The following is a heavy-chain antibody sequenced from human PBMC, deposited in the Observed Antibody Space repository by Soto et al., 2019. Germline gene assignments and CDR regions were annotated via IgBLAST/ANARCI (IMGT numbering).Heavy chain of an antibody. J-gene: IGHJ4*02. Sequence: XGSLRLSCAAAGFTFTRYSMNWVRQAPGKGLEWVSSISSTTNYIYYADSMKGRFTVSRDNAKNSVYLEMNSLSAEDTAVYYCARESEDLTSNFDYWGQGSLVTVSS. CDR1: GFTFTRYS. CDR2: ISSTTNYI. V-gene: IGHV3-21*01. CDR3: ARESEDLTSNFDY.